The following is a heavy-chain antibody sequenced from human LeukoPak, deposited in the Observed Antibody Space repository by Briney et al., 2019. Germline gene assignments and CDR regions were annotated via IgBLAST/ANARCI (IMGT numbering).Heavy chain of an antibody. CDR3: ARDSRAWSLLSPGVFDI. D-gene: IGHD4-23*01. V-gene: IGHV4-61*02. CDR1: GGSISSGSYY. J-gene: IGHJ3*02. Sequence: SQTLSLTCAVSGGSISSGSYYCSWIRQPAGKGLEWIGRIYTSGSTNSNPSLKSRVTISVDTSKNQFSLKLSSVTAADTAVYYCARDSRAWSLLSPGVFDIWGQGTILTVSS. CDR2: IYTSGST.